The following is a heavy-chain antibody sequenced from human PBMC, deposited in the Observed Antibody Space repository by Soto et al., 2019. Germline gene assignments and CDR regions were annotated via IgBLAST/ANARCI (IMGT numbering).Heavy chain of an antibody. Sequence: EVQLVESGGGLVQPGGSLRLSCAANGFTFSNYCMTWVRQAPGKGLEWVANIKQDGSEKYYVDSVKGRFTISRDNAQNALFLQVNNLRAEDTAMYYCARSLYNWWLTYFDDWGQGTLVTVSS. CDR3: ARSLYNWWLTYFDD. J-gene: IGHJ4*02. V-gene: IGHV3-7*01. CDR2: IKQDGSEK. CDR1: GFTFSNYC. D-gene: IGHD1-20*01.